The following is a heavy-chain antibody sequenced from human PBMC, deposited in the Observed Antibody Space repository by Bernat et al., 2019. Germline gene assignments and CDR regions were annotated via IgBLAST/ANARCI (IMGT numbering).Heavy chain of an antibody. J-gene: IGHJ3*02. CDR2: ISYDGSNK. CDR3: AKDLWYSSAAFDI. Sequence: VQLAESGGGLVKPGESLRLSCAASGFTFSSYGMHWVRQAPGKGLEWVAVISYDGSNKYYADSVKGRFTISRDNSKNTLYLQMNSLRAEDTAVYYCAKDLWYSSAAFDIWGQGTMVTVSS. D-gene: IGHD6-19*01. CDR1: GFTFSSYG. V-gene: IGHV3-30*18.